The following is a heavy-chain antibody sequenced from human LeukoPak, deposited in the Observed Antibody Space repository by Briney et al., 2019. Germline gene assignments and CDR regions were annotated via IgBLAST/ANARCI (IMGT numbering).Heavy chain of an antibody. CDR1: GYTFTGNY. V-gene: IGHV1-2*02. D-gene: IGHD3-16*01. Sequence: ASVKVSCKASGYTFTGNYMHWVRQAPGQGREWMGWINPNSVGTNNAQTFHGRVTMTRETSITTAYMELSRLRSDDTAVYYCARDWGGYSGYWGQGTLVTVSS. CDR3: ARDWGGYSGY. CDR2: INPNSVGT. J-gene: IGHJ4*02.